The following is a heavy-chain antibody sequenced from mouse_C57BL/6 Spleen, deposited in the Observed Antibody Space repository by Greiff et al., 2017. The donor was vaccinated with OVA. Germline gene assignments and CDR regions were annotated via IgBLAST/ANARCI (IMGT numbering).Heavy chain of an antibody. Sequence: QVQLQQPGAELVKPGASVKLSCKASGYTFTSYWMHWVKQRPGQGLEWIGLIHPNSGSTNYNEKFKSKATLTVDKSSSTAYMQLSSLTSADSAVYYCAREGGTLPYARDYWGQGTSVTVSS. D-gene: IGHD4-1*01. CDR3: AREGGTLPYARDY. V-gene: IGHV1-64*01. CDR1: GYTFTSYW. J-gene: IGHJ4*01. CDR2: IHPNSGST.